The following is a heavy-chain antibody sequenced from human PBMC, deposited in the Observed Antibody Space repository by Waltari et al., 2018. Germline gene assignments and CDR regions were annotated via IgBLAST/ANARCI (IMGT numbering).Heavy chain of an antibody. CDR3: AKVHYANEGYFQH. CDR1: GFTFSSYG. V-gene: IGHV3-30*02. Sequence: QVQLVESGGGVVQPGGSLRLSCAASGFTFSSYGMHWVSQAPGKGLEWVAFIRYDGSNKYYADSVKGRFTISRDNSKNTLYLQMNSLRAEDTAVYYCAKVHYANEGYFQHWGQGTLVTVSS. D-gene: IGHD4-17*01. J-gene: IGHJ1*01. CDR2: IRYDGSNK.